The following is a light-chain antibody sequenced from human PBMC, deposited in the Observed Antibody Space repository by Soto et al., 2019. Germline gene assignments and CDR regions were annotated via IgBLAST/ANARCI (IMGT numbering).Light chain of an antibody. CDR3: VLYMGSDSV. V-gene: IGLV8-61*01. J-gene: IGLJ2*01. CDR2: STN. CDR1: SGSVSTSYY. Sequence: QAVVTQEPSFSVSPGGTVTLTCGLSSGSVSTSYYPSWYQQTPGQAPRTLIYSTNTRSSGVPDRFSGSILGNKAALTITGAQAEDESDYYCVLYMGSDSVFGGGTKLTVL.